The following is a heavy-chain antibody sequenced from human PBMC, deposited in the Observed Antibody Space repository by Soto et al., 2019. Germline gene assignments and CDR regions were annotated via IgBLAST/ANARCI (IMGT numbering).Heavy chain of an antibody. CDR1: GGSISSSNW. J-gene: IGHJ6*02. CDR2: IYHSGST. Sequence: SETLSLTCAVSGGSISSSNWWSWVRQPPGKGLEWIGEIYHSGSTNYNPSLKSRVNISVDKSKNQFSLKVSSVTAADTAVYYCAREELRFLEWFPLGMDVWGQGTTVS. D-gene: IGHD3-3*01. CDR3: AREELRFLEWFPLGMDV. V-gene: IGHV4-4*02.